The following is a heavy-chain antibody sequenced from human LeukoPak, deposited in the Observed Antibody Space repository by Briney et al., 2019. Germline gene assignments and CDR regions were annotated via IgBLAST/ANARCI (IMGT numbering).Heavy chain of an antibody. CDR1: GGSISSYY. J-gene: IGHJ4*02. CDR2: IYYSGST. V-gene: IGHV4-59*08. Sequence: PSETLSLTCTVSGGSISSYYWSWIRQPPGKGLEWIGYIYYSGSTNYNPSLKSRVTISVDTSKNQFSLRLSSVTAADTAVYYCARGTLAVAGNLDYWGQGTLVTVSS. CDR3: ARGTLAVAGNLDY. D-gene: IGHD6-19*01.